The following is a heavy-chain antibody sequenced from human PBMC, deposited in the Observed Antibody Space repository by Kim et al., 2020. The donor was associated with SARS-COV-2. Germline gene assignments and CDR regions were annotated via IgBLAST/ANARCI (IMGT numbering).Heavy chain of an antibody. D-gene: IGHD3-10*01. V-gene: IGHV4-59*01. Sequence: SRVTISVDTSKNQFSLKLGSVTAADTAVYYCARAGMSLWFGEGYYYGMDVWGQGTTVTVSS. CDR3: ARAGMSLWFGEGYYYGMDV. J-gene: IGHJ6*02.